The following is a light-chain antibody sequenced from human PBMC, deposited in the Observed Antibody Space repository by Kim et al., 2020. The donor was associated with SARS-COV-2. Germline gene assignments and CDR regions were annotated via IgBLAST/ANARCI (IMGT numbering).Light chain of an antibody. CDR3: SSYTSSSTQV. V-gene: IGLV2-14*03. CDR2: DVS. CDR1: SSDVGGYNY. J-gene: IGLJ1*01. Sequence: GQSVTLSCAGTSSDVGGYNYVSWYQQHQGKAPKLLIYDVSYRPSGVSNRFSGSKSGNTASLTISGLQAEDEADYYCSSYTSSSTQVFGAGTKVTVL.